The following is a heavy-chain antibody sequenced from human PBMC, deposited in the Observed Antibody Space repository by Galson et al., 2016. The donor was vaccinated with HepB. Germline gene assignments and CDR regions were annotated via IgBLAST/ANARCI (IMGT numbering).Heavy chain of an antibody. J-gene: IGHJ6*02. CDR1: GDSVSSNSAA. D-gene: IGHD3-9*01. CDR2: TYYRSKWYN. CDR3: ARERLRYFDWLRNRYYYYGMDV. Sequence: CAISGDSVSSNSAAWNWIRQSPSRGLEWLGRTYYRSKWYNDYAVSVECRITINPDTSKNQVSLQLNSVTPEDTAVYYCARERLRYFDWLRNRYYYYGMDVWGQGTTVTVSS. V-gene: IGHV6-1*01.